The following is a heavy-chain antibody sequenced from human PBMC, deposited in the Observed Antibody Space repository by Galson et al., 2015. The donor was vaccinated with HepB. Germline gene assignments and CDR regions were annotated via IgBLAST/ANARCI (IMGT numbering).Heavy chain of an antibody. CDR3: TKDLTPGGADV. Sequence: SLRLSCAASGSTLKDYAMHWVRQAPGKGLEWVSGIYRNSARIGYADSVKGRFTTSRDNARNSLYLQMNRLRPEDTAFYYCTKDLTPGGADVWGQGTAVTVSS. CDR1: GSTLKDYA. V-gene: IGHV3-9*01. CDR2: IYRNSARI. J-gene: IGHJ6*02. D-gene: IGHD2-15*01.